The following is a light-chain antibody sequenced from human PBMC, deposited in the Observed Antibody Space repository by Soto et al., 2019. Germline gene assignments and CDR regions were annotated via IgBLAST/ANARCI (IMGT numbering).Light chain of an antibody. J-gene: IGLJ3*02. CDR2: EVS. Sequence: QSALTQPASVSGSPGQSITISCTGTSNDIGIYNYVSWYQQHPGKVPKLVICEVSNRPSGVSSRFSGPKSGNTASLTISGLRAEDEADYYCTSFTTTNIWVFGGGTKLTVL. CDR3: TSFTTTNIWV. CDR1: SNDIGIYNY. V-gene: IGLV2-14*01.